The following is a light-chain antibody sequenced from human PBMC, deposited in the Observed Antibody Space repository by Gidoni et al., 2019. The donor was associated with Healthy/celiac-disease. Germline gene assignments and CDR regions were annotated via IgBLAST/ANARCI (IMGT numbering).Light chain of an antibody. CDR1: PSVSSN. J-gene: IGKJ1*01. CDR3: QQYNNWPWT. CDR2: CAS. V-gene: IGKV3-15*01. Sequence: IVMTQSPATLPVSPGERATLSCRASPSVSSNLAWYQQKPGQAPSLLIYCASTRATGIPARFSGGGSGTDFTLTISSLLSEDFAVYYCQQYNNWPWTFGQXTKVEIK.